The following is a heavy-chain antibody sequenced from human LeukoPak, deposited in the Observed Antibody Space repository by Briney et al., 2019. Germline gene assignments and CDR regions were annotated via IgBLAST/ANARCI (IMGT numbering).Heavy chain of an antibody. J-gene: IGHJ4*02. D-gene: IGHD3-16*02. V-gene: IGHV3-48*03. CDR2: ISPSGDTI. CDR1: GFTFRNYE. Sequence: GGSLRLSCPASGFTFRNYEMSWVRQAPGKGLEWVSYISPSGDTIYYGDSVKGRFTISRDNAKNSLYLQMNSLRAEDTAVYYCHVRLGELSLITWGQGTLVTVSS. CDR3: HVRLGELSLIT.